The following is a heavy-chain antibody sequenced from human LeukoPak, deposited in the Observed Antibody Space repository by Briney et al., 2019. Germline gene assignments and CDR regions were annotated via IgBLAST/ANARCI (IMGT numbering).Heavy chain of an antibody. CDR2: INQSGST. J-gene: IGHJ4*02. Sequence: SETLSLTCAVYGGSFSGYYWNWIRQPPGKGLEWIGEINQSGSTNYNPSLKSRVTISIDTSKSQFSLKVRYVTAADTAVYYCARGLNDSWTGENYWGQGTLVTVSS. CDR3: ARGLNDSWTGENY. V-gene: IGHV4-34*01. D-gene: IGHD3-3*01. CDR1: GGSFSGYY.